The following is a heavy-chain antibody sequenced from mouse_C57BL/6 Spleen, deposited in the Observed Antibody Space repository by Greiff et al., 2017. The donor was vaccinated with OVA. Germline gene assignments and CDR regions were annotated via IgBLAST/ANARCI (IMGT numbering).Heavy chain of an antibody. CDR1: GFSFNTYA. D-gene: IGHD1-2*01. Sequence: EVMLVESGGGLVQPKGSLKLSCAASGFSFNTYAMNWVRQAPGKGLEWVARIRSKSNNYATYYADSVKDRFTISRDDSESMLYLQMNNLKTEDTAMYYCVREEVLRRESMDYWGQGTSVTVSS. CDR3: VREEVLRRESMDY. CDR2: IRSKSNNYAT. J-gene: IGHJ4*01. V-gene: IGHV10-1*01.